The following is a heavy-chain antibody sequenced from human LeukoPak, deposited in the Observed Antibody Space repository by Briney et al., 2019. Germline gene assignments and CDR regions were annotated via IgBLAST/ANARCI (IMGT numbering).Heavy chain of an antibody. V-gene: IGHV3-53*01. J-gene: IGHJ4*02. CDR2: IYSGGST. D-gene: IGHD2-15*01. CDR1: GFTVSSNY. CDR3: ASRDPCSGGTCYALKY. Sequence: GGSLRLSCAASGFTVSSNYMSWVRQAPGKGLEWVSVIYSGGSTYYADSVKGRLTISRHNSKNTLYLQMNSLRAEDTAVYYCASRDPCSGGTCYALKYWGQGTLVTVSS.